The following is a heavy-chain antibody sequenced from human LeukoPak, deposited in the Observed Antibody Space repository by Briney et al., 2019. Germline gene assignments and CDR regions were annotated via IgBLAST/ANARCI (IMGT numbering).Heavy chain of an antibody. V-gene: IGHV3-23*01. CDR3: VKDLHFWSAGDY. J-gene: IGHJ4*02. CDR2: IGSSAGSI. Sequence: GGSLRRSCAASGFSFSSNAMSWVRQAPGKGLEWVSGIGSSAGSIHYADSVKGRFTISRDNSKNTLYLEMNSLRAEDTAVYYCVKDLHFWSAGDYWGQGTLVTVSS. D-gene: IGHD3-3*02. CDR1: GFSFSSNA.